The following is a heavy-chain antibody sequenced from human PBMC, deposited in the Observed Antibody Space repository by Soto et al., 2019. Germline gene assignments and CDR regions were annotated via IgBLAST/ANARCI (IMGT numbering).Heavy chain of an antibody. V-gene: IGHV4-39*01. CDR2: IYYSGST. D-gene: IGHD2-2*02. CDR1: GGSISRSTYY. Sequence: PSETLSLTCTVSGGSISRSTYYWGWIRQPPGKGLEWIGSIYYSGSTYYRPSLKSRVTTSVDTSKNQFSPKLSSVTAADTAVYYCARQVPAAIRLGWFDPWGQGTLVTVSS. CDR3: ARQVPAAIRLGWFDP. J-gene: IGHJ5*02.